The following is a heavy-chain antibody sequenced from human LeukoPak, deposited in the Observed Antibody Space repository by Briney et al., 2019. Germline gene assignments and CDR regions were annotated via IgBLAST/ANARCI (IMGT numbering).Heavy chain of an antibody. CDR1: GFTFSSYS. D-gene: IGHD6-19*01. CDR2: ISSSSSYI. V-gene: IGHV3-21*01. J-gene: IGHJ3*02. Sequence: PGGSLRLSCAASGFTFSSYSMNLVRQAPGKGLEWVSSISSSSSYIYYADSVKGRFPISRDNAKNSLDLQMNSLRAEDTAVYYCARDLQQWLVAYDAFDIWGQGTTVTVSS. CDR3: ARDLQQWLVAYDAFDI.